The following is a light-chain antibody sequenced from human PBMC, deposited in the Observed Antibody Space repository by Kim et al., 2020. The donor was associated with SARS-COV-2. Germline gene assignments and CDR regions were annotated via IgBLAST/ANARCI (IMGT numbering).Light chain of an antibody. J-gene: IGLJ3*02. CDR1: NIGSKS. CDR2: YDS. Sequence: ASGKTAMITCGGNNIGSKSVHWYQQKPGQAPVLVIYYDSERPSGIPERFSGSNSGNTATLTISRVEAGDEADYYCQVWDSSSDHPVFGGGTKLTVL. CDR3: QVWDSSSDHPV. V-gene: IGLV3-21*04.